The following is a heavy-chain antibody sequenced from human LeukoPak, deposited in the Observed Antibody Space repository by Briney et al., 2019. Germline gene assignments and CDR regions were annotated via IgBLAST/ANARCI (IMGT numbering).Heavy chain of an antibody. D-gene: IGHD5-12*01. CDR2: IYYSGST. CDR3: ARQGSGYADWFDP. CDR1: GGSICSSSYY. V-gene: IGHV4-39*01. J-gene: IGHJ5*02. Sequence: PSETLSLTCTVSGGSICSSSYYWGWLRQPPGRGLEWIGSIYYSGSTYYNPPLKSRVTISVDASKNQCSLKLSSVTAADTAVYYCARQGSGYADWFDPWGQGTLVTVSS.